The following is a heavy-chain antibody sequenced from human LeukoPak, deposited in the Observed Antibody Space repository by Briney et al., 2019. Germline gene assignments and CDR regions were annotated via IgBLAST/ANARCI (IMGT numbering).Heavy chain of an antibody. CDR2: INPNSGGT. J-gene: IGHJ3*02. Sequence: ASVKVSCKASGYTFTAYYMHWVRQAPGQGLEWMGWINPNSGGTDYAQKFQGRVTMTRDTSISTAYMELSSLRSDDTAVYYCAIENSGYSWAFDIWGHGTRVTVSS. V-gene: IGHV1-2*02. CDR1: GYTFTAYY. D-gene: IGHD5-12*01. CDR3: AIENSGYSWAFDI.